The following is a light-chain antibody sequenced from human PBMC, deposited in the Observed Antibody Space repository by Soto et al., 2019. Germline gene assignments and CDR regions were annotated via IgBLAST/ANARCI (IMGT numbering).Light chain of an antibody. V-gene: IGKV3-20*01. Sequence: EIVLTQSPGTLSLSPGERATLSCRASQSVSSSYLTWYQQRPGQAPRLLIYGASTRAAGIPDRFSGSGSGTDFTLTISRLEPEDFAVYYCQQYVTSPRAYTFGQGTKVEIK. J-gene: IGKJ2*01. CDR2: GAS. CDR3: QQYVTSPRAYT. CDR1: QSVSSSY.